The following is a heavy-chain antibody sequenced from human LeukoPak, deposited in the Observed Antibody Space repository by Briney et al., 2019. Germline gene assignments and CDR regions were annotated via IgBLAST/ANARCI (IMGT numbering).Heavy chain of an antibody. D-gene: IGHD6-13*01. V-gene: IGHV3-66*02. Sequence: GGSLRLSCAASGFTVSSNYMSWVRQAPGKGLEWVSVIYSGGSTYYADSVKGRFTISRDNSKNTLYLQMNSLRAEDTAVYYCACGRWDGSSWYDKSYYFDYWGQGTLVTVSS. CDR2: IYSGGST. CDR1: GFTVSSNY. CDR3: ACGRWDGSSWYDKSYYFDY. J-gene: IGHJ4*02.